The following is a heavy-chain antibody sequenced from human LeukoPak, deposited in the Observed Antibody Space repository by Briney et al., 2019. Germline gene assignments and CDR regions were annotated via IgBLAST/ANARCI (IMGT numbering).Heavy chain of an antibody. CDR2: IIPIFGTA. CDR1: GYTFTSYG. CDR3: ARSAQLYGDSSWFDP. D-gene: IGHD4-17*01. J-gene: IGHJ5*02. V-gene: IGHV1-69*13. Sequence: GASVKVSCKASGYTFTSYGISWVRQAPGQGLEWMGGIIPIFGTANYAQKFQGRVTITADESTSTAYMELSSLRSEDTAVYYCARSAQLYGDSSWFDPWGQGTLVTVSS.